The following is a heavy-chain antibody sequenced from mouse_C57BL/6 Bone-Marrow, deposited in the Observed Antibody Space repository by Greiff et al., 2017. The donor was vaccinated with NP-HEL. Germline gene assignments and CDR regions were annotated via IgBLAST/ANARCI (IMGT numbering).Heavy chain of an antibody. CDR2: IYPGSGST. V-gene: IGHV1-55*01. Sequence: QVQLKQPGAELVKPGASVKMSCKASGYTFTSYWITWVKQRPGQGLEWIGDIYPGSGSTNYNEKFKSKATLTVDTSSSTAYMQLSSLTSEDSAVYYCAREVFMVTTGYWYFDVWGTGTTVTVSS. CDR1: GYTFTSYW. J-gene: IGHJ1*03. CDR3: AREVFMVTTGYWYFDV. D-gene: IGHD2-2*01.